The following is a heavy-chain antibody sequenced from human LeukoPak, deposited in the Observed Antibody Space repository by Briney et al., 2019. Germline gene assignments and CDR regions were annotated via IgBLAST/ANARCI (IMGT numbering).Heavy chain of an antibody. CDR1: GFTFSSYW. J-gene: IGHJ5*02. CDR3: ARARSGYCSSTSCSNWFDP. Sequence: GGSLRLSCAASGFTFSSYWMHWVRQAPGRGLVWVSRINTDGSSTSYADSVKGRFTISRDNAKNTLYLQMNSLRAEDMAVYYCARARSGYCSSTSCSNWFDPWGQETLVTVSS. CDR2: INTDGSST. D-gene: IGHD2-2*01. V-gene: IGHV3-74*01.